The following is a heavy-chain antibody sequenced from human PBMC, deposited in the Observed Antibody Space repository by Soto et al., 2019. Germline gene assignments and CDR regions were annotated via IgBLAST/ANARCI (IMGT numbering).Heavy chain of an antibody. CDR1: GYTFTGYY. CDR3: AKGIAAAGTNYYYGMDV. V-gene: IGHV1-2*04. J-gene: IGHJ6*02. Sequence: ASVKVSCKGSGYTFTGYYMHWVRQAPGQGLEWMGWINPNSGGTNYAQKFQGWVTMTRDTSISTAYMELSRLRSDDTAVYYCAKGIAAAGTNYYYGMDVWGQGTTVTVSS. D-gene: IGHD6-13*01. CDR2: INPNSGGT.